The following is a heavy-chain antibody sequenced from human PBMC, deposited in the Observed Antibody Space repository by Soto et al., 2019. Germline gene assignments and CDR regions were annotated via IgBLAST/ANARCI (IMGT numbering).Heavy chain of an antibody. CDR1: GYTLTELS. V-gene: IGHV1-24*01. D-gene: IGHD5-18*01. CDR2: FDPEDGET. Sequence: ASVKVSCKVSGYTLTELSMHWVRQAPGKGLEWMGGFDPEDGETIYAQKFRGRVTMTEDTSTDTAYMELSSLRSEDTAVYYCATDVDTAMAFDYWGQGTLVTVSS. CDR3: ATDVDTAMAFDY. J-gene: IGHJ4*02.